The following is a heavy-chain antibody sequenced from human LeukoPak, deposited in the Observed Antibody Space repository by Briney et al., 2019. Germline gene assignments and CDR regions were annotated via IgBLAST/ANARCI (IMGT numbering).Heavy chain of an antibody. Sequence: PGGSLRLSCAASGFTFSSYAMSWVRQAPGKGLEWVSAISGSGGSTYYADSVKGRFTISRDNSKNTLYLQMNSLRAEDTAVYYCAKAGIAAAGILYYFDYWGQGTLVTVSS. D-gene: IGHD6-13*01. V-gene: IGHV3-23*01. J-gene: IGHJ4*02. CDR2: ISGSGGST. CDR3: AKAGIAAAGILYYFDY. CDR1: GFTFSSYA.